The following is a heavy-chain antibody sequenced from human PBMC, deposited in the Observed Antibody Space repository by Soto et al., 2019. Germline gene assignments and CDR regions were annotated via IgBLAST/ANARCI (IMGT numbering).Heavy chain of an antibody. V-gene: IGHV3-43*01. CDR2: ISWDGGST. J-gene: IGHJ6*02. D-gene: IGHD2-2*01. CDR1: GFTFDDYT. CDR3: AKDRALIVVVPAGGMDV. Sequence: PGGSLRLSCAASGFTFDDYTMHWVRQAPGKGLEWVSLISWDGGSTYYADSVKGRLTISRDNSKNSLYLQMNSLRTEDTALYYCAKDRALIVVVPAGGMDVWGQGTTVTVSS.